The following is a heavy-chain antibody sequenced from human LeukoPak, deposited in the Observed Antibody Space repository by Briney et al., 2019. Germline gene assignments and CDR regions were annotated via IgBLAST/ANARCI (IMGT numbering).Heavy chain of an antibody. D-gene: IGHD5-24*01. CDR2: ISYDGTNK. CDR1: GFTFSTYA. V-gene: IGHV3-30*14. Sequence: GGSLRLSCIASGFTFSTYAMHWVRQAPGKGLEWLAVISYDGTNKYYGDSVKGRFSVSRDNSKNTLYLQMNSLRAEDTAVYYCARAEMATINLDYWGQGTLVTVSS. J-gene: IGHJ4*02. CDR3: ARAEMATINLDY.